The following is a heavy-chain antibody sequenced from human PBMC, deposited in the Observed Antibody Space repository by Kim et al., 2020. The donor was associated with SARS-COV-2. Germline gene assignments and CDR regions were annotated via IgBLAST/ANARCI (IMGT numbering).Heavy chain of an antibody. CDR2: TYYRSKWYN. D-gene: IGHD6-13*01. CDR3: ARGKTPRSSSWSRVSLDY. V-gene: IGHV6-1*01. J-gene: IGHJ4*02. Sequence: SQTLSLTCAISGDSVSSNSAAWNWIRQSPSRGLEWLGRTYYRSKWYNDYAVSVKSRITINPDTSKNQFSLQLNSVTPEDTAVYYCARGKTPRSSSWSRVSLDYWGQGTLVTVSS. CDR1: GDSVSSNSAA.